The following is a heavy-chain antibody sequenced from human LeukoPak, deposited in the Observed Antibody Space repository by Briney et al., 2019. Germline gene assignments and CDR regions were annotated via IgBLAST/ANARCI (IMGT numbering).Heavy chain of an antibody. CDR2: IDHTGST. J-gene: IGHJ4*02. Sequence: SETLSLTCTVSDDSITIYYWSWIRQPPGKGLEWIGYIDHTGSTNYNPSLKSRVTISRDTSKNHFSLELSSVTAADTAVYYCARGVARSSKFHFSYYFDYWGQGTLVTVSS. CDR1: DDSITIYY. V-gene: IGHV4-59*12. D-gene: IGHD6-6*01. CDR3: ARGVARSSKFHFSYYFDY.